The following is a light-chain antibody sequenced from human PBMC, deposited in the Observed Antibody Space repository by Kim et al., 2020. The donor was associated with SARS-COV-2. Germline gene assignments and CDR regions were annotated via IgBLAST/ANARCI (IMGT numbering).Light chain of an antibody. CDR1: QSISSR. CDR3: QQYNNWPRT. V-gene: IGKV3-15*01. Sequence: EIVVTQSPATLSVSPGERVTLSCRTSQSISSRLAWYQQKPGLAPRLLMYNASTRATDIPARFSGSGSGTEFTLTISSLQSEDFAVYYCQQYNNWPRTFGQGTKVDIK. CDR2: NAS. J-gene: IGKJ1*01.